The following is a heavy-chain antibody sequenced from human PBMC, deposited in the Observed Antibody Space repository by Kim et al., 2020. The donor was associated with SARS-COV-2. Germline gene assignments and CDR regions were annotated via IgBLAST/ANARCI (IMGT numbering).Heavy chain of an antibody. Sequence: AASVKCRFTISRDNSKNTLYLQMNSRRAEDTAVYYCARGDSGGNSLLSWYWGQGTLVTVSS. D-gene: IGHD4-17*01. V-gene: IGHV3-30*01. CDR3: ARGDSGGNSLLSWY. J-gene: IGHJ4*02.